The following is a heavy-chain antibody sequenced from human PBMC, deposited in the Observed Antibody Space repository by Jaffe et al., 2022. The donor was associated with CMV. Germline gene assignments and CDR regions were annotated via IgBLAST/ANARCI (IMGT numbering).Heavy chain of an antibody. CDR2: IWYDGSNK. V-gene: IGHV3-33*08. D-gene: IGHD7-27*01. Sequence: QVHLVESGGGVVQPGRSLRLSCAASGFTFSTYGMHWVRQAPGKGLEWVSVIWYDGSNKYYTDSVKGRFTISRDNSKNMLYLQMTSLRAEDTAVYYCATDLGAAHHWGVFDFWGQGTVVTVSS. CDR3: ATDLGAAHHWGVFDF. J-gene: IGHJ3*01. CDR1: GFTFSTYG.